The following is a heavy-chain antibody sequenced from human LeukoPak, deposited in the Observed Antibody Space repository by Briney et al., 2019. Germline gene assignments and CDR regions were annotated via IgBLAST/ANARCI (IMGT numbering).Heavy chain of an antibody. V-gene: IGHV4-30-4*08. CDR3: ARPYNSLLYYFDY. D-gene: IGHD1-20*01. J-gene: IGHJ4*02. CDR1: GGSISSGDYY. CDR2: IYYSGST. Sequence: SQTLSLTCTVSGGSISSGDYYWSWIRQPPGKGLEWIGYIYYSGSTYYNPSLKSRVTISVDTSKNQFSLKLSSVTAADTAVYYCARPYNSLLYYFDYWGQGALVTVSS.